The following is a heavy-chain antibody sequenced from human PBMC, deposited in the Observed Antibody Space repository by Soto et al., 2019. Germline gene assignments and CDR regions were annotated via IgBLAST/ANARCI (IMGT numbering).Heavy chain of an antibody. J-gene: IGHJ4*02. Sequence: GGSLRLSCAASGFTFSSYSMNWVRQAPGKGLEWVSSISSSSSYIYYADSVKGRFTISRDNAKNSLYLQMNGLRAEDTAVYYCARQGLRDIVVVPAAPDYWGQGTLVTVSS. D-gene: IGHD2-2*01. CDR3: ARQGLRDIVVVPAAPDY. V-gene: IGHV3-21*01. CDR1: GFTFSSYS. CDR2: ISSSSSYI.